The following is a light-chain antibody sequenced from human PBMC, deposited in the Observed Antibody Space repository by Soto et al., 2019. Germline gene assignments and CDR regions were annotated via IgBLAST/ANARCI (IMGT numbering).Light chain of an antibody. CDR3: SSYTSSSTLV. V-gene: IGLV2-14*01. CDR1: SSDVGGYNY. Sequence: QSALTQPASVSGSPGQSITISCTGTSSDVGGYNYVSWYQQHPGKAPKLMIYEVSNRPSGASNRFSGSKSGNTASLTISALQAEDEADYYCSSYTSSSTLVFGTGTKVTVL. J-gene: IGLJ1*01. CDR2: EVS.